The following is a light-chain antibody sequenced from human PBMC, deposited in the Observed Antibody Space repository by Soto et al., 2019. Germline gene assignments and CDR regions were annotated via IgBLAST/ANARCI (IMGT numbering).Light chain of an antibody. J-gene: IGLJ1*01. CDR3: SSYTTSNTRQIV. Sequence: QSVLTQPASVSGSPGQSITISCTGTSSDVGGYNYVSWYQHHPGKAPKLMLYDVSNRPSGDSNRFSGSKSGNTASLTISGLQREDEADYYCSSYTTSNTRQIVFGTGTKLTVL. CDR2: DVS. V-gene: IGLV2-14*03. CDR1: SSDVGGYNY.